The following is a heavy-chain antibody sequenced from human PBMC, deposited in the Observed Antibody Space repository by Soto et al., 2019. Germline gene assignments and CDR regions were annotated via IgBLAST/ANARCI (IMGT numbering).Heavy chain of an antibody. CDR2: ISSNSAYI. J-gene: IGHJ5*02. D-gene: IGHD6-13*01. CDR3: TRDASRDSSARGWFDP. V-gene: IGHV3-21*01. CDR1: GFTFRSFT. Sequence: LRLSCAASGFTFRSFTMNWVRQAPGKGLEWVSTISSNSAYIYYTDALRGRFTISRDNAKNSLHLQMNSLRAEDTAVYYCTRDASRDSSARGWFDPWGTGTLVTVSS.